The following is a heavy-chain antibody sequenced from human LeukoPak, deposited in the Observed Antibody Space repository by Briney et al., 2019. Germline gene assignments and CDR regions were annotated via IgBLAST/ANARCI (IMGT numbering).Heavy chain of an antibody. CDR2: IYYSGST. D-gene: IGHD6-13*01. CDR3: ARVRSSSWDRWFDP. Sequence: NTSETLSLTCTVSGGSISSYYWSWIRQPPGKGLECIGYIYYSGSTNYNPSLKSRVTISVDTSKNQFSLKLSSVTAADTAVYYCARVRSSSWDRWFDPWGQGTRVTVSS. J-gene: IGHJ5*02. CDR1: GGSISSYY. V-gene: IGHV4-59*01.